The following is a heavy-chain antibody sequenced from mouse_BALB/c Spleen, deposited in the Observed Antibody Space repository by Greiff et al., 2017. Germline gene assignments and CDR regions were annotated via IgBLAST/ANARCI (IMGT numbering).Heavy chain of an antibody. D-gene: IGHD2-3*01. CDR2: ISDGGSYT. CDR1: GFTFSDYY. CDR3: AREDGYSSGFAY. Sequence: EVHLVESGGGLVKPGGSLKLSCAASGFTFSDYYMYWVRQTPEKRLEWVATISDGGSYTYYPDSVKGRFTISRDNAKNNLYLQMSSLKSEDTAMYYCAREDGYSSGFAYWGQGTLVTVSA. J-gene: IGHJ3*01. V-gene: IGHV5-4*02.